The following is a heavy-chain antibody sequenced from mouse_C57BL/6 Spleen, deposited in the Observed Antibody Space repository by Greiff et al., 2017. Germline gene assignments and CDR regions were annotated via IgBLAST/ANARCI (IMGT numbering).Heavy chain of an antibody. J-gene: IGHJ4*01. V-gene: IGHV1-82*01. CDR2: IYPGDGDT. D-gene: IGHD1-1*01. CDR3: ASPITTVVYAMDY. CDR1: GYAFSSSW. Sequence: QVQLKESGPELVKPGASVKISCKASGYAFSSSWMNWVKQRPGKGLEWIGRIYPGDGDTNYNGKFKGKATLTADKSSSTAYLQLISLTSADSAVYFCASPITTVVYAMDYWGQGTSVTVSS.